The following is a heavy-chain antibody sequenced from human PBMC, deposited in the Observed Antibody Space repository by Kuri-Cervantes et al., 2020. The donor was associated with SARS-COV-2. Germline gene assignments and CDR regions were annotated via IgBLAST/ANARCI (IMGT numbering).Heavy chain of an antibody. J-gene: IGHJ4*02. CDR3: ARGPMTTVTTRPIDY. D-gene: IGHD4-17*01. CDR1: GGSISSSSYY. CDR2: INHSGST. V-gene: IGHV4-39*07. Sequence: SETLSLTCTVSGGSISSSSYYWSWIRQPPGKGLEWIGEINHSGSTNYNPSLKSRVTISVDTSKNQFSLKLSSVTAADTAVYYCARGPMTTVTTRPIDYWGQGTLVTVSS.